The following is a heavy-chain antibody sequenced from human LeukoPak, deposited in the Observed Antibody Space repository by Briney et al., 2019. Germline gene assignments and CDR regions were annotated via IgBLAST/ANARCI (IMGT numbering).Heavy chain of an antibody. Sequence: GRSLRLSCSASGFTFTSHVMHWVRQAPGKGLQYVSGISMSVQTTYYAGSVKGRFTISRDSSKNTVYLQMNSLTAEDTAVYYCVREGLERRTNFDYWGQGTLVSVSS. D-gene: IGHD1-1*01. CDR1: GFTFTSHV. CDR2: ISMSVQTT. CDR3: VREGLERRTNFDY. J-gene: IGHJ4*02. V-gene: IGHV3-64D*06.